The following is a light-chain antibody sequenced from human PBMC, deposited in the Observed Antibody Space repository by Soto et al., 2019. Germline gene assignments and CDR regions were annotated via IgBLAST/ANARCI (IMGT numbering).Light chain of an antibody. J-gene: IGKJ2*01. CDR2: KAS. CDR1: QSINTW. CDR3: QQYKGYPYT. V-gene: IGKV1-5*03. Sequence: DIQMTQSPSTLSASVGDRVTITCRASQSINTWLAWYQQKPGKAPKLLIHKASNLESGVPSRFSGSGSGTEFTLTINSLQPDDFASYYCQQYKGYPYTFGQGTKLEIK.